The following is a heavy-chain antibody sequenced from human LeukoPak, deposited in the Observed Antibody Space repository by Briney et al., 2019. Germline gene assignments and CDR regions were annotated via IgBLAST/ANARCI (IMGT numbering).Heavy chain of an antibody. CDR3: ARNHYYDSSGYAFDI. CDR2: INPSGGST. J-gene: IGHJ3*02. V-gene: IGHV1-46*01. CDR1: GYTFTSYY. Sequence: ASVKVSCKASGYTFTSYYMHWVRQAPGQGLEWMGIINPSGGSTSYAQKFQGRVTMTRDMSTSTVYMELSSLRSEDTAVYYCARNHYYDSSGYAFDIWGQGTMVTVSS. D-gene: IGHD3-22*01.